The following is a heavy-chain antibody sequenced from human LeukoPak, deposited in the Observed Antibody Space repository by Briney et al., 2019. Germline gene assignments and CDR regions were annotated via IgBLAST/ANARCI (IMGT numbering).Heavy chain of an antibody. D-gene: IGHD5-18*01. Sequence: ASVKVSCKASGYTFTGYYMHWVRQAPGQGLEWMGWINPNSGGTNYAQKFQGRVTMTRDTSISTAYMELSRLRSDDTAVYYCARAMDTAMVFFDYWGQGTLVTVSS. V-gene: IGHV1-2*02. CDR2: INPNSGGT. J-gene: IGHJ4*02. CDR3: ARAMDTAMVFFDY. CDR1: GYTFTGYY.